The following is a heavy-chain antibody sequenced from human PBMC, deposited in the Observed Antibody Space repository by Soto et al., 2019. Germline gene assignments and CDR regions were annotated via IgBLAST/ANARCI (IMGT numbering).Heavy chain of an antibody. CDR3: AREWAQSTGWYDYFDQ. Sequence: QVQLVQSGGEVKKPGASVNISCKATGYTFISYSITWVRQAPGQGLEWMGWISTYNGNTKYAQSLQGRVTLTRDTSTNTAFMEISGLRSDDTARYYWAREWAQSTGWYDYFDQWGHGTLVAVSS. V-gene: IGHV1-18*04. J-gene: IGHJ4*01. CDR1: GYTFISYS. D-gene: IGHD6-13*01. CDR2: ISTYNGNT.